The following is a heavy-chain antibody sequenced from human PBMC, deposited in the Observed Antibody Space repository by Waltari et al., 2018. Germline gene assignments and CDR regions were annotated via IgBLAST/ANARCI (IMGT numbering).Heavy chain of an antibody. Sequence: EVQLVESGGGLVQPGGSLRLSCAASGFTFSSYWMHWVRQAPGKGLVWVSLSNSDGSSTSYADSMKGRFTISRDNAKNTLYLQMNSLRAEDTAVYYCARDRTVYYYDSSGHPGYWGQGTLVTVSS. V-gene: IGHV3-74*01. CDR2: SNSDGSST. CDR3: ARDRTVYYYDSSGHPGY. J-gene: IGHJ4*02. D-gene: IGHD3-22*01. CDR1: GFTFSSYW.